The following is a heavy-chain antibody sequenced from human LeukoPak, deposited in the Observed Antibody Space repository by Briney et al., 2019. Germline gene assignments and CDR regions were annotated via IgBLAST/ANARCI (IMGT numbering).Heavy chain of an antibody. Sequence: SQTLSLTCAISGDSVSSNTAAWNWIRQSPSRGLEWLGRTYFWSHWNTEYALSVKSRITIHPDTSKNQFSLQLNSVTPEDTAIYYCARDINAGCDYWGQGTLVTVSS. CDR1: GDSVSSNTAA. D-gene: IGHD6-19*01. CDR3: ARDINAGCDY. J-gene: IGHJ4*01. CDR2: TYFWSHWNT. V-gene: IGHV6-1*01.